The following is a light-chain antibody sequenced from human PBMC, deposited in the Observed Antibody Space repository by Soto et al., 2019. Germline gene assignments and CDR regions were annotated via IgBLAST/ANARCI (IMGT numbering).Light chain of an antibody. CDR1: QSVSRY. CDR2: DAS. CDR3: QQRSNWPIT. J-gene: IGKJ5*01. V-gene: IGKV3-11*01. Sequence: IVLTQSPATLSLSPGERATLSCRASQSVSRYLAWYQQKPRQAPRLLIYDASNRATGIPARFSGSGSGTDFTLTISRLEPEDFAVYYCQQRSNWPITFGEGTRVDIK.